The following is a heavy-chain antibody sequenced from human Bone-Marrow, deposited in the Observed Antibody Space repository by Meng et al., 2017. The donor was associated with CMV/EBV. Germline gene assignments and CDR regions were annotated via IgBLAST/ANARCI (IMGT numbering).Heavy chain of an antibody. J-gene: IGHJ4*02. D-gene: IGHD3-16*01. Sequence: ASVKVSCKGSGYTFTAYYIHWVRQAPGQGLEWMGWINPNGGGTNYAQKFQGGVTMTRDTSINTAYMELSRLKSDDTAVYYCVKDRGEVSLDLWGQGTLVTVS. CDR1: GYTFTAYY. CDR2: INPNGGGT. V-gene: IGHV1-2*02. CDR3: VKDRGEVSLDL.